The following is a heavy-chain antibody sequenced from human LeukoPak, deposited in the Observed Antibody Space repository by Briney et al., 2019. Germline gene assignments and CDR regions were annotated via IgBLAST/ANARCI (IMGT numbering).Heavy chain of an antibody. Sequence: PGRSLRLSCAASGFTFSSYGMHWVRQAPGKGLEGVAVISYDGSNKYYADSVKGRFTISRDNSKNTLYLQMNSLRAEDTAVYYCAKDQREVGYFDYWGQGTLVTVSS. V-gene: IGHV3-30*18. D-gene: IGHD1-26*01. CDR1: GFTFSSYG. CDR2: ISYDGSNK. J-gene: IGHJ4*02. CDR3: AKDQREVGYFDY.